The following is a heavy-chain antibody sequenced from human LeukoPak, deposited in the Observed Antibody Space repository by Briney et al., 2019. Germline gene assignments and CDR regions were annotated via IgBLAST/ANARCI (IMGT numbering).Heavy chain of an antibody. CDR1: GFTFTNDF. CDR2: ISYDGSNK. V-gene: IGHV3-30-3*01. D-gene: IGHD3-3*01. J-gene: IGHJ6*03. Sequence: PGGSLRLSCAASGFTFTNDFMTWVRQAPGKGLEWVAVISYDGSNKYYADSVKGRFTISRDNSKNTLYLQMNSLRAEDTAVYYCARGLEWLSQTSGYYYMDVWGKGTTVTVSS. CDR3: ARGLEWLSQTSGYYYMDV.